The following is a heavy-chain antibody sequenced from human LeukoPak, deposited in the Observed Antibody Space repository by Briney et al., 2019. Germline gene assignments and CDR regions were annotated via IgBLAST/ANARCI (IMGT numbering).Heavy chain of an antibody. CDR1: GFTFSSHS. CDR2: ISSSSSTI. J-gene: IGHJ4*02. CDR3: ARDPVAVAGLPFDY. D-gene: IGHD6-19*01. V-gene: IGHV3-48*01. Sequence: GGSLRLSCAASGFTFSSHSMNWVRQAPGKGLERVSYISSSSSTIYYADSVKGRFTISRDNAKNSLYLQMNSLRAEDTAVYYCARDPVAVAGLPFDYWGQGTLVTVSS.